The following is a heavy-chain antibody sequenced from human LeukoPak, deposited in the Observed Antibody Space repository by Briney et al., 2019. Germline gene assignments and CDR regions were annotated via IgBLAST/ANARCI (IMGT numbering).Heavy chain of an antibody. Sequence: GGSLRLSCAASGFTFSSYWMHWVRQVPGKGLVWVSRINSDGSSTSYADSVKGRFTISRDNAKSTLYVQMNSLRAEDTAVYYCSTDSGHAFDIWGRGTMVTVSS. D-gene: IGHD3-10*01. CDR3: STDSGHAFDI. CDR1: GFTFSSYW. V-gene: IGHV3-74*01. J-gene: IGHJ3*02. CDR2: INSDGSST.